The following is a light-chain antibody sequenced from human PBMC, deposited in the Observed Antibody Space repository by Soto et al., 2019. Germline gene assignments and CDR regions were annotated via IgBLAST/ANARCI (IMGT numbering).Light chain of an antibody. Sequence: DIQMAQSPSSLSASVGDRVTITCQASQDISNNLNWYQQKPGKAPQLLIYGVSNLETGVPSRFSGSGSGTDFTFTISSLQTEDVATYSCLQYDALPITFVGGTKVEIK. CDR2: GVS. V-gene: IGKV1-33*01. CDR1: QDISNN. J-gene: IGKJ4*01. CDR3: LQYDALPIT.